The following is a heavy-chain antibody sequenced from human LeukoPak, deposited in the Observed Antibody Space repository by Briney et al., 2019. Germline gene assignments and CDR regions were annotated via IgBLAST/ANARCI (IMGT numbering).Heavy chain of an antibody. V-gene: IGHV4-34*01. J-gene: IGHJ4*02. Sequence: SETLSLTCAVYGGSFSGFYWSWIRQPPGKGLEWIGEINHSGSTNYNPSLKSRVTISVDTSKNQFSLKLSSVTAADTAFYYCARVGSHGPLDYWGQGTLVTVSS. CDR2: INHSGST. D-gene: IGHD5-24*01. CDR3: ARVGSHGPLDY. CDR1: GGSFSGFY.